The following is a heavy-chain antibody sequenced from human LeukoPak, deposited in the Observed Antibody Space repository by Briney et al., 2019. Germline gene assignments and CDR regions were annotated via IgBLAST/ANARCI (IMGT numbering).Heavy chain of an antibody. D-gene: IGHD3-22*01. CDR1: GFTFSSYE. J-gene: IGHJ4*02. Sequence: GGSLRLSCAASGFTFSSYEMNWVRQAPGKGLEWVSYISSSGSTIYYADSVKGRFTISRDNAKNSLYLQMNSLRAEDTAVYYCVRALYDSSGYYSHFDYWGQGTLVTVSS. V-gene: IGHV3-48*03. CDR3: VRALYDSSGYYSHFDY. CDR2: ISSSGSTI.